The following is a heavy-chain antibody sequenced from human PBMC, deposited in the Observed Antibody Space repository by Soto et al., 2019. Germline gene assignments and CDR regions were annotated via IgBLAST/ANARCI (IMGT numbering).Heavy chain of an antibody. CDR3: ARARASRRLGYCSGGSCYDHFDY. CDR2: INHSGST. CDR1: GGSFSGYY. J-gene: IGHJ4*02. Sequence: SETLSLTCAVYGGSFSGYYWSWIRQPPGKGLEWIGEINHSGSTNYNPSLKSRVTISVDTSKNQFSLKLSSVTAADTAVYYCARARASRRLGYCSGGSCYDHFDYWGQGTLVTVSS. V-gene: IGHV4-34*01. D-gene: IGHD2-15*01.